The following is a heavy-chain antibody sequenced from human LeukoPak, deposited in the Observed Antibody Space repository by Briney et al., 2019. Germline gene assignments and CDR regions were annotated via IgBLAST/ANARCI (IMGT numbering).Heavy chain of an antibody. Sequence: SETLSLTCTVSGGSISSYYWSWIRQPPGKGLEWIGYIYYSGSTNYNLSLKSRLTISVDTSKNQFSLKLSSVTAADTAVYYCAREYCSSSCYFDYWGQGTLVTVSS. V-gene: IGHV4-59*01. J-gene: IGHJ4*02. CDR1: GGSISSYY. CDR3: AREYCSSSCYFDY. CDR2: IYYSGST. D-gene: IGHD2-2*01.